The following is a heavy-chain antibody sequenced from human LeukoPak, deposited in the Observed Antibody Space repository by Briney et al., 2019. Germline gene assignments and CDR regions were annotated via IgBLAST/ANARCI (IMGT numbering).Heavy chain of an antibody. CDR2: IYYSGST. Sequence: PSETLSLTCTVSGGSISSSSYYWGWIRQPPGKGLEWIGSIYYSGSTYYNPSLKSRVTISVDTSKNQFSLKLSSVTAADTAVYYCAREGGRSYRDVWGQGTTVTVSS. J-gene: IGHJ6*02. D-gene: IGHD2-15*01. V-gene: IGHV4-39*07. CDR1: GGSISSSSYY. CDR3: AREGGRSYRDV.